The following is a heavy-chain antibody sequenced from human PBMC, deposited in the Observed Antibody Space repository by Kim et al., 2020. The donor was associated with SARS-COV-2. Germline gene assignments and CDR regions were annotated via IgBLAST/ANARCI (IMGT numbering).Heavy chain of an antibody. J-gene: IGHJ4*02. CDR2: IYYSGST. CDR3: ARSPITMIVVGIYYFDY. Sequence: SETLSLTCTVSGGSISSGGYYWSWIRQHPGKGLEWIGYIYYSGSTYYNPSLKSRVTISVDTSKNQFSLKLSSVTAADTAVYYCARSPITMIVVGIYYFDYWGQGTLVTVSS. CDR1: GGSISSGGYY. V-gene: IGHV4-31*03. D-gene: IGHD3-22*01.